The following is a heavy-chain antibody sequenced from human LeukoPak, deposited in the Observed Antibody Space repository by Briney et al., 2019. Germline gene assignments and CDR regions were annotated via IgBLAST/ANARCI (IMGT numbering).Heavy chain of an antibody. J-gene: IGHJ4*02. CDR1: GFTFSSYS. D-gene: IGHD3-22*01. CDR2: ISSSSSYI. CDR3: AREGIPGEYYDSSGYPNPSDY. Sequence: GGSLRLSCAASGFTFSSYSMNWVRQAPGKGLEWVSSISSSSSYIYYADSVKGRFTISRDNAKNSLYLQMNSLRAEDTAVYYCAREGIPGEYYDSSGYPNPSDYWGQGTLVTVSS. V-gene: IGHV3-21*01.